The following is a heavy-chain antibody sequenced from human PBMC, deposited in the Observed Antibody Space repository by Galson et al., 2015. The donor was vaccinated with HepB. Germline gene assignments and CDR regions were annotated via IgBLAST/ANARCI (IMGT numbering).Heavy chain of an antibody. D-gene: IGHD1-1*01. V-gene: IGHV6-1*01. CDR1: GDSVSSKIAS. CDR3: GRVCNSNPSGAFDI. CDR2: TYYRSKWYN. Sequence: CAISGDSVSSKIASWHWIRQSPSRGLEWLGRTYYRSKWYNDYAVSVKSRLTITPDTSKNQFSLQLNSVNPEDTAVYYCGRVCNSNPSGAFDIWGQGTMVTVSS. J-gene: IGHJ3*02.